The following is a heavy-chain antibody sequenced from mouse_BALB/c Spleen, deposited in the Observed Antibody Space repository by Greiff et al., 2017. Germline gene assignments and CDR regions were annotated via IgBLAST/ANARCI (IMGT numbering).Heavy chain of an antibody. J-gene: IGHJ2*01. D-gene: IGHD2-14*01. V-gene: IGHV1-63*01. CDR2: IYPGSGNT. CDR1: GYAFTNYW. Sequence: VQLQQSGAELVRPGTSVKISCKASGYAFTNYWLGWVKQRPGHGLEWIGDIYPGSGNTYYNEKFKGKATLTADKSSSTAYMQLSSLTSEDSAVYFYARDYRYDFDYWGQGTTLTVSS. CDR3: ARDYRYDFDY.